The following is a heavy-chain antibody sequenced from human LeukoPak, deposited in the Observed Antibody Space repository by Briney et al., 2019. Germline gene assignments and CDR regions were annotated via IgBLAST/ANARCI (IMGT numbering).Heavy chain of an antibody. D-gene: IGHD3-3*01. Sequence: PGASVKVSCKASGYIFTGYYMHWVRQAPGQGLEWMGWINPNSGGTNYAQKFQGRVTMTRDTSISTAYMELSRLRSDDTAVYYCARDRVYYDFWSGYLKEYYYYYMDVWGKGTTVTVSS. CDR1: GYIFTGYY. V-gene: IGHV1-2*02. CDR2: INPNSGGT. J-gene: IGHJ6*03. CDR3: ARDRVYYDFWSGYLKEYYYYYMDV.